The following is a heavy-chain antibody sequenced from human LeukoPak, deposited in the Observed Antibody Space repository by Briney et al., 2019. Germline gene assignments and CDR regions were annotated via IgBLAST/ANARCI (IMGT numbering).Heavy chain of an antibody. CDR3: ARKSTPETGVHCFDY. V-gene: IGHV5-51*01. D-gene: IGHD7-27*01. CDR2: IYPADSDT. CDR1: GYSFTSYW. J-gene: IGHJ4*02. Sequence: GESLKLSCKGSGYSFTSYWIGWVRQMPGKGLEWMGFIYPADSDTRYSPSFQGQVTISADKSISTAYLKWSSLKASDTAMYYCARKSTPETGVHCFDYWGQGTLVTVSS.